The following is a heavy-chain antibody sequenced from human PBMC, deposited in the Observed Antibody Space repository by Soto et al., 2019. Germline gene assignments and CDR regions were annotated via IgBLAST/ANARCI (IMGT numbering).Heavy chain of an antibody. J-gene: IGHJ4*02. Sequence: SGPTLVNPTQTLTLTCTFSGFSLSTFGKGVGWIRQPRGKAPEWLALIYWNDDKRYNPSLSNRLTIAKDTSKNLVVLTMTNMDPVDTATYYCAHRHSSGWLYYFDYWGQGTLVTVSS. CDR3: AHRHSSGWLYYFDY. D-gene: IGHD6-19*01. CDR1: GFSLSTFGKG. CDR2: IYWNDDK. V-gene: IGHV2-5*01.